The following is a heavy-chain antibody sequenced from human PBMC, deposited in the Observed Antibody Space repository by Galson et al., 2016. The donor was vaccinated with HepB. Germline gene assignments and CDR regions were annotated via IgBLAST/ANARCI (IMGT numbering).Heavy chain of an antibody. CDR1: GFTFSTYA. J-gene: IGHJ6*02. D-gene: IGHD5-18*01. CDR3: AKDGLMVNADYYYGVDV. V-gene: IGHV3-23*01. CDR2: VSGSGSST. Sequence: SLRLSCAASGFTFSTYAMCWVRQGPGKGLEWVSGVSGSGSSTDYADSVKGRFTISRDNSKNTLYLQMNSLRAEDTAVYYCAKDGLMVNADYYYGVDVWGQGTTVTVSS.